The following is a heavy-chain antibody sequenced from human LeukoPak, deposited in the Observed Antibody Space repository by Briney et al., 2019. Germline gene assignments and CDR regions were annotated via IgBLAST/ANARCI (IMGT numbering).Heavy chain of an antibody. CDR3: ARFSNDHGVKFDY. D-gene: IGHD4-17*01. CDR1: GGSISSGGYY. CDR2: LCYSGTA. V-gene: IGHV4-31*03. J-gene: IGHJ4*02. Sequence: PSQNLSLTCTVSGGSISSGGYYWRWAGQHPEKGLEWIAYLCYSGTAYYNPSRKSRVTMSVDTSKNQFSLKLDSVTAADTAVYYCARFSNDHGVKFDYWGQGTLVTVSS.